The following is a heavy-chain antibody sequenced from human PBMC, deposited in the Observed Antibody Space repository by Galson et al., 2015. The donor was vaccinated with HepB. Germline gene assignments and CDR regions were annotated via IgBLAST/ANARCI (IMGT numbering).Heavy chain of an antibody. D-gene: IGHD3-22*01. CDR2: IKSKTDGGTT. CDR3: TTEYYYDSSGLFDY. V-gene: IGHV3-15*01. J-gene: IGHJ4*02. CDR1: GFTFSNGW. Sequence: SLRLSCAVSGFTFSNGWMSWVRQTPGKGLEWVGRIKSKTDGGTTDHAAPVKGRFTILRDDSKNTLYLQMNSLKTEDTAVYYCTTEYYYDSSGLFDYWGQGTLVTVSS.